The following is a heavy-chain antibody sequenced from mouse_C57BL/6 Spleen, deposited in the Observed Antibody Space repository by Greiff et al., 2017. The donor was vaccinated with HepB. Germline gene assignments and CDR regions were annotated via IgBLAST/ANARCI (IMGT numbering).Heavy chain of an antibody. V-gene: IGHV1-61*01. J-gene: IGHJ2*01. CDR3: ARGWTTVVATGFDY. CDR1: GYTFTSYW. CDR2: IYPSDSDT. D-gene: IGHD1-1*01. Sequence: VQLQQSGAELVRPGSSVKLSCKASGYTFTSYWMDWVKQRPGQGLEWIGNIYPSDSDTYYNRKFKDKATLTVDKSSSTAYMQLSSLTSEDSAVYYCARGWTTVVATGFDYWGQGTPLTVSS.